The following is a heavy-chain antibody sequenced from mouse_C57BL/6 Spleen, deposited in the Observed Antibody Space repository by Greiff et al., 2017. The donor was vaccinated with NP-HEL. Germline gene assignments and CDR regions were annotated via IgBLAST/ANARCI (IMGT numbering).Heavy chain of an antibody. D-gene: IGHD3-2*02. Sequence: EVQLQQSGPELVKPGASVKISCKASGYTFTDYYMNWVKQSHGKSLEWIGDINPNNGGTSYNQKFKGKATLTVDKSSSTAYMELRSLTSEDSAVYYCARGLRLQFAYWGQGTLVTVSA. CDR1: GYTFTDYY. CDR2: INPNNGGT. CDR3: ARGLRLQFAY. V-gene: IGHV1-26*01. J-gene: IGHJ3*01.